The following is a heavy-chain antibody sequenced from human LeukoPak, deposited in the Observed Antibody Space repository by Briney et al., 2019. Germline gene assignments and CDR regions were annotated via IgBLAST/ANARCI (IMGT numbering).Heavy chain of an antibody. CDR3: ARGVYIAAAQYGY. D-gene: IGHD6-13*01. CDR2: IYYSGTT. V-gene: IGHV4-59*01. J-gene: IGHJ4*02. CDR1: GGSISSYY. Sequence: SETLSLTCTVSGGSISSYYWSWIRQPPGKGLEWIGYIYYSGTTNYNPSLKSRVTISVDTSKSQFSLKLSSVTAADTAVYYCARGVYIAAAQYGYWGQGALVTVSS.